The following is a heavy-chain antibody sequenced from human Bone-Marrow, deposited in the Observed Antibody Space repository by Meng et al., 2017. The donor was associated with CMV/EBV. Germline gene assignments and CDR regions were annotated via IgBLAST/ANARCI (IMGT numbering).Heavy chain of an antibody. V-gene: IGHV4-39*07. Sequence: SETLSLTCTVSGGSISSSSYYWGWIRQPPGKGLEWIGSIYYSGSTYYNPSLKSRVTISVDTSKNQFSLKLSSVTAADTAVYYCARDQRHRYNWNDWGQGTLVTVSS. D-gene: IGHD1-20*01. CDR2: IYYSGST. CDR1: GGSISSSSYY. CDR3: ARDQRHRYNWND. J-gene: IGHJ4*02.